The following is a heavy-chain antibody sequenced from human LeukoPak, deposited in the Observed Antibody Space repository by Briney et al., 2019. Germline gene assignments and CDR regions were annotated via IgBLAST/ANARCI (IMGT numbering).Heavy chain of an antibody. CDR3: ASSADYYDSSGYLFDY. V-gene: IGHV1-69*04. J-gene: IGHJ4*02. CDR2: IIPILGIA. Sequence: GASVKVSCKASGGTFSSYAISWVRQAPGQGLEWMGRIIPILGIANYAQKFQGRVMITADKSTSTAYMELSSLRSEDTAVYYCASSADYYDSSGYLFDYWGQGTLVTVSS. CDR1: GGTFSSYA. D-gene: IGHD3-22*01.